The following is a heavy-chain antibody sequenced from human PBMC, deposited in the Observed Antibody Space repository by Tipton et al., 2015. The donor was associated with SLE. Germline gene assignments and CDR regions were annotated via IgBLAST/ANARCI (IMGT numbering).Heavy chain of an antibody. CDR2: IYYSGST. J-gene: IGHJ2*01. CDR3: ARPGMGGWYFDL. D-gene: IGHD1-26*01. V-gene: IGHV4-59*01. Sequence: TLSLTCAVYGGSFSGYYWNWIRQPPGKGPEWIGYIYYSGSTNYNPSLKSRVTISVDTSKNQFSLKLSSVTAADTAVYYCARPGMGGWYFDLWGRGTLVTVSS. CDR1: GGSFSGYY.